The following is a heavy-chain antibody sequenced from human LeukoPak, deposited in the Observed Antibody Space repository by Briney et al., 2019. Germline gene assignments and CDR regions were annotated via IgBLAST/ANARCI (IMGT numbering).Heavy chain of an antibody. CDR2: IYYSGST. J-gene: IGHJ3*02. V-gene: IGHV4-59*01. D-gene: IGHD2-8*01. CDR3: ASCSDTNGVCHLDAFDI. Sequence: SETLSLTCTVSGGSISSYYWSWIRQPPGKGLEWIGYIYYSGSTNYNPSLKSRVTISVDTSKNQFSLKLSSVTAADTAVYYRASCSDTNGVCHLDAFDIWGQGTMVTVSS. CDR1: GGSISSYY.